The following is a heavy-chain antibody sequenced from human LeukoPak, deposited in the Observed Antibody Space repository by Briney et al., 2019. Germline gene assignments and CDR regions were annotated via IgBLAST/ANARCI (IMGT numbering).Heavy chain of an antibody. V-gene: IGHV7-4-1*02. D-gene: IGHD2-2*01. CDR3: ARTVGGRCSSTSCYLMSYMDV. J-gene: IGHJ6*03. CDR1: GYTFTSYA. CDR2: INTNTGNP. Sequence: GASVKVSCKASGYTFTSYAMNWVRQAPGQGLEWMGWINTNTGNPTYAQGFTGRFVFSLDTSVSTAYLQISSLKAEDTAVYYCARTVGGRCSSTSCYLMSYMDVWGKGTTVTVSS.